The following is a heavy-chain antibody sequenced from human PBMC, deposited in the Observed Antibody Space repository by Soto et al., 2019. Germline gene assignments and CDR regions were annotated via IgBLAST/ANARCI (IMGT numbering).Heavy chain of an antibody. Sequence: PGWSLRLSCEASGFTFNTYSMHWVRQPPGKGLEWLAAIWYDGTQKYYADSVKGRFIISRDNSKKTLYLEMNSLRAEDTAVYYCARAGGNTATGLRHFDSCGQGTLVTVSA. CDR2: IWYDGTQK. CDR3: ARAGGNTATGLRHFDS. CDR1: GFTFNTYS. J-gene: IGHJ4*02. V-gene: IGHV3-33*01. D-gene: IGHD4-17*01.